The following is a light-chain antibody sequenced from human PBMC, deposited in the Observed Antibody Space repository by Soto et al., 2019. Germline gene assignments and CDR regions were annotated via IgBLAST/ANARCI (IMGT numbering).Light chain of an antibody. V-gene: IGLV2-8*01. CDR3: CSYAGSNNLI. Sequence: QSVLTQPPSASGSPGQSVTISCTGTSSDIGAYNYVSWYQQYPGKAPKLMIFEVSERPSGVPDRFSGSKSGNTASLTVSGLQAEDEADYYCCSYAGSNNLIFGTGTKLTVL. CDR1: SSDIGAYNY. J-gene: IGLJ1*01. CDR2: EVS.